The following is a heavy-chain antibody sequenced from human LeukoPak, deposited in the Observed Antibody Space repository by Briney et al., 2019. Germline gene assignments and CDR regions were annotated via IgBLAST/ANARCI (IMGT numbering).Heavy chain of an antibody. CDR1: GFTFGDYY. J-gene: IGHJ4*02. V-gene: IGHV3-9*01. CDR3: AKDIRYYDSSGNFDY. Sequence: GGSLRLSCAASGFTFGDYYMGWVRQAPGKGLEWVSGISWNSGSIGYADSVKGRFTISRDNAKNSLYLQMNSLRAEDTALYYCAKDIRYYDSSGNFDYWGQGTLVTVSS. CDR2: ISWNSGSI. D-gene: IGHD3-22*01.